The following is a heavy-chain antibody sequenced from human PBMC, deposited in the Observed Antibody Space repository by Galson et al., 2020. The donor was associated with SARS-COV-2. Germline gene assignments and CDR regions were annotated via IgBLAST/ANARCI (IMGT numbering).Heavy chain of an antibody. V-gene: IGHV3-11*01. CDR1: GFTFSDYY. J-gene: IGHJ6*02. Sequence: GGSLRLSCAASGFTFSDYYMSWIRQAPGKGLEWVSYISSSGSTIYYADSVKGRFTIPRDNAKNSLYLQMNSLRAEDTAVYYCARDSYSGYNTIGVGIYYGMDVWGQGTTVTVSS. D-gene: IGHD5-12*01. CDR3: ARDSYSGYNTIGVGIYYGMDV. CDR2: ISSSGSTI.